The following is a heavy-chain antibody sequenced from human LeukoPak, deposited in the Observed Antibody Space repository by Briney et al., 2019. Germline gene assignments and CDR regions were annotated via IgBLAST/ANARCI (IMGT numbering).Heavy chain of an antibody. Sequence: SETLSLTCTISGYPISSGYYWGWIRQPPGKGLEWIGGIYHRGSTYYNPSLKSRVTISVDTSKNQFSLKLNSVTAADTAVYYCARYRNCGSDCYDAYDIWGQGTMVTVSS. D-gene: IGHD2-21*02. CDR3: ARYRNCGSDCYDAYDI. J-gene: IGHJ3*02. CDR1: GYPISSGYY. CDR2: IYHRGST. V-gene: IGHV4-38-2*02.